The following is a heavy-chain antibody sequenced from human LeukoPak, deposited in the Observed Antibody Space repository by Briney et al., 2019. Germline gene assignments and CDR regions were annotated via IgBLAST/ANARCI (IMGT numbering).Heavy chain of an antibody. Sequence: SGGSLRLSCAASGFTFSSYAMSWVRQAPGKGLEWVSAISGSGGSTYYADSVRGRFTISRDNSKNTLYLQMNSLRAEDTAVYYCAKDSPYYDTLTGYYPYPDAFDIWGQGTMVTVSS. V-gene: IGHV3-23*01. CDR2: ISGSGGST. CDR1: GFTFSSYA. D-gene: IGHD3-9*01. J-gene: IGHJ3*02. CDR3: AKDSPYYDTLTGYYPYPDAFDI.